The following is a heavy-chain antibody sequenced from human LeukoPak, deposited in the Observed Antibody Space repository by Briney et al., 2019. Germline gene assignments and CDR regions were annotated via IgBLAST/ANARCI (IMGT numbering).Heavy chain of an antibody. CDR2: IRYDVSNK. D-gene: IGHD4-11*01. Sequence: GGSLRLSCAASGFTFSSYGMHWVRQAPGKGLEWVAFIRYDVSNKYYADSVKGRFTISRDNSKNTLYLQMNSLRAEDTAVYYCAKDFQYQGPYYFDYWGQGTLVTVSS. J-gene: IGHJ4*02. CDR3: AKDFQYQGPYYFDY. V-gene: IGHV3-30*02. CDR1: GFTFSSYG.